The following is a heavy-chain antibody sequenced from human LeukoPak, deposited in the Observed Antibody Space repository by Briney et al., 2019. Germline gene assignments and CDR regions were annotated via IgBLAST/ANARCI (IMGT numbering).Heavy chain of an antibody. Sequence: PSETLSLTCTVSGGSISSSNYYWGWIRQPPGKGLEWIGSIYYSGSTYYNPSLKSRVTISVDTSKNQFSLKLSSVTAADTAVYYCARHEGSSFSTAPSWGQGTLVTVSS. CDR3: ARHEGSSFSTAPS. CDR1: GGSISSSNYY. CDR2: IYYSGST. V-gene: IGHV4-39*01. J-gene: IGHJ4*02. D-gene: IGHD6-13*01.